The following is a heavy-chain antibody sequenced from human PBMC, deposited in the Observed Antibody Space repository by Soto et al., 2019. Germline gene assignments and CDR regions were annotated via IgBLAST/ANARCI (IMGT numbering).Heavy chain of an antibody. Sequence: EVQLVESGGGLVQPGGSLRLSCAASGFTFSSYWMHWVRQAPGKGLVWVSRIHSDGSSTSYADSVKGRFTICRVNAKDTLYRQMNSLRAEDTAVYYCAIVKGGSYRWCFDYWGQGTLVTVSS. D-gene: IGHD3-16*02. J-gene: IGHJ4*02. CDR3: AIVKGGSYRWCFDY. V-gene: IGHV3-74*01. CDR1: GFTFSSYW. CDR2: IHSDGSST.